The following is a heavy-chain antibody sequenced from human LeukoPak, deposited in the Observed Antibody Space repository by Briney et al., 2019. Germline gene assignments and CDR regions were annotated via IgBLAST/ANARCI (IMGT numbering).Heavy chain of an antibody. Sequence: SVMVSCKASGGTFSSYAISWVRQAPGQGLEWMGGIIPIFATANFAQKFQGRVTITADESTSTAYMELSSLRSEDTAVYYCASPNSGYSYGDDAFDIWGQGTMVTVSS. V-gene: IGHV1-69*01. CDR2: IIPIFATA. CDR1: GGTFSSYA. J-gene: IGHJ3*02. CDR3: ASPNSGYSYGDDAFDI. D-gene: IGHD5-18*01.